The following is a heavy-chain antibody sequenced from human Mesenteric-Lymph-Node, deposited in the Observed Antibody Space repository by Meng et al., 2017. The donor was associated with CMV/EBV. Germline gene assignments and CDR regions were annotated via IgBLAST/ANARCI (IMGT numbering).Heavy chain of an antibody. CDR1: GDSVSSNSAA. J-gene: IGHJ4*02. V-gene: IGHV6-1*01. CDR2: TYYRSKWHN. D-gene: IGHD1-26*01. CDR3: TRDRLVSNYYRSDY. Sequence: SQTLSLTCAISGDSVSSNSAAWNWIRQSPSRGLEWLGRTYYRSKWHNDYAVSVKSRITINPDTSKNQFSLQLSSVTPEDTAIYYCTRDRLVSNYYRSDYWGQGTLVTVSS.